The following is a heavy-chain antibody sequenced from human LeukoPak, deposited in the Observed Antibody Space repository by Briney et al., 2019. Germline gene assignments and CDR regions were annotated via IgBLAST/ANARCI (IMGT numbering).Heavy chain of an antibody. CDR2: INPNSGGT. J-gene: IGHJ5*02. CDR3: ARSVVPAAASWFDP. V-gene: IGHV1-2*02. CDR1: GYIFSSND. Sequence: ASVKVSCKASGYIFSSNDINWVRQAAGQGLEWMGWINPNSGGTNYAQKFQGRVTMTRDTSISTAYMELSRLRSDDTAVYYCARSVVPAAASWFDPWGQGTLVTVSS. D-gene: IGHD2-2*01.